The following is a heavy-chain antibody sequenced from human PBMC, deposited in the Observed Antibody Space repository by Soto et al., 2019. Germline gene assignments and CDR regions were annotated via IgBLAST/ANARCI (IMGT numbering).Heavy chain of an antibody. V-gene: IGHV1-69*06. D-gene: IGHD2-2*01. Sequence: QVQLVQSGAEVKKPGSSVKVSCKASGGTFSSYAISWVRQAPGQGLEWMGGIIPIFGTANYAQKFQGRVTNTADKSTRTAYMELSSLRSEDTAVYYCARAWAPYWSSTSCRPPYYYGMDVWGQGTTVTVSS. CDR1: GGTFSSYA. CDR3: ARAWAPYWSSTSCRPPYYYGMDV. J-gene: IGHJ6*02. CDR2: IIPIFGTA.